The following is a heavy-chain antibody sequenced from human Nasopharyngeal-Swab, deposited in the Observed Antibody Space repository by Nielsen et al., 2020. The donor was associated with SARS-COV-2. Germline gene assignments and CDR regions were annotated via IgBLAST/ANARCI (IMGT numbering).Heavy chain of an antibody. D-gene: IGHD1-26*01. Sequence: VRQAPGKGLVWVSRINSDGSSTSYADSVKGRFTISRDNAKNTLYLQMNSLRAEDTAVYYCAKRSGTYQYYFDCWGQGTLVTVSS. CDR3: AKRSGTYQYYFDC. J-gene: IGHJ4*02. V-gene: IGHV3-74*01. CDR2: INSDGSST.